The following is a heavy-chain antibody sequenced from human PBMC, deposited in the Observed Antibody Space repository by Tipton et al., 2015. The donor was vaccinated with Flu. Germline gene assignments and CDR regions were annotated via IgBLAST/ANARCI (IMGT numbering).Heavy chain of an antibody. J-gene: IGHJ3*02. CDR1: GGSVSSGSYY. CDR2: MYNSGST. CDR3: ARGGGGIAFDI. V-gene: IGHV4-61*01. D-gene: IGHD3-10*01. Sequence: TLSLTCTVSGGSVSSGSYYWSWIRLPPGKGLEWIGYMYNSGSTTYNPSLKSRVTISVDTSKNQFSLELSSVTAADTAVYYCARGGGGIAFDIWGQGTMVTVSS.